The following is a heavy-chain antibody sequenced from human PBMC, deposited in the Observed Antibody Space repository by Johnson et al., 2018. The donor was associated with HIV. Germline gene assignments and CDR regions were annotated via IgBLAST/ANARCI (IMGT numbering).Heavy chain of an antibody. CDR1: GFTFSSYA. D-gene: IGHD1-26*01. V-gene: IGHV3-30*04. CDR3: AREGAPSARDFGAFDI. J-gene: IGHJ3*02. CDR2: ISYDGSAK. Sequence: QVQLVESGGGVVQPGRSLRLSCAASGFTFSSYAMHWVRQAPAKGLQWVAVISYDGSAKDYADSVKGRFTISRDSSKNTLYLQMNSLRAEDTAVYYCAREGAPSARDFGAFDIWGQGTMVTVSS.